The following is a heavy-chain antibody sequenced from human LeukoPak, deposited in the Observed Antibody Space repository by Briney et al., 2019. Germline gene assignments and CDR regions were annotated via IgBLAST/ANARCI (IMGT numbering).Heavy chain of an antibody. V-gene: IGHV3-30*18. CDR2: ISYDGSNK. D-gene: IGHD5-12*01. J-gene: IGHJ4*02. Sequence: GGSLRLSCAASGFTFSSYGMHWVRQAPGKGLEWVAVISYDGSNKYYADSVKGRFTISRDNSKNTLYLQMNSLRAEDTALYYCAKATSGYEEDYYFDYWGQGTLVTVSS. CDR1: GFTFSSYG. CDR3: AKATSGYEEDYYFDY.